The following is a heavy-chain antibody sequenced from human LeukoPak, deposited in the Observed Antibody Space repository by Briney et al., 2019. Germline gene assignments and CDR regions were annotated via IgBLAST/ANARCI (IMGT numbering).Heavy chain of an antibody. CDR3: AKDRVFFEDYYYYMDV. D-gene: IGHD3-3*01. J-gene: IGHJ6*03. Sequence: RPGGSLRLSCAASGFTFSSSAMSWVRQAPGKGLEWVSAINGGGGSTYYADSVKGRFTISRDNSKNTLYLQMNSLRAEDTPVYYCAKDRVFFEDYYYYMDVWGKGTTVTVSS. V-gene: IGHV3-23*01. CDR1: GFTFSSSA. CDR2: INGGGGST.